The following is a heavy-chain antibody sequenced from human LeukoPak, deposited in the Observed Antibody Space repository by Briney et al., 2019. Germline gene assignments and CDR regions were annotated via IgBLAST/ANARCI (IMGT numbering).Heavy chain of an antibody. CDR1: GGSTSDYY. V-gene: IGHV4-59*01. CDR3: ARRGYFDD. Sequence: SETLSLTCTVSGGSTSDYYWSWIGQPPGKGLEWIAYIYYSGSTSYNPSLKSRVTISVDTSKNQFSLKLRPVTAADTAVYYCARRGYFDDWGQGTLVTVSS. J-gene: IGHJ4*02. CDR2: IYYSGST.